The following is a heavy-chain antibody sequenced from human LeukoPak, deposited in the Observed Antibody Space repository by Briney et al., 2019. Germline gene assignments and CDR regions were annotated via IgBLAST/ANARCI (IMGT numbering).Heavy chain of an antibody. Sequence: ASVKVSCKASGYTFTGYFIHWVRQAPGQGLEWMGCVNPNSGGTNYAQKFQGRVTMTRDTSISTAYMELSRLRSDDTAVFYCARALYSGYTYGGQQVVHSSVDPWGQGTLVTVYS. V-gene: IGHV1-2*02. CDR1: GYTFTGYF. D-gene: IGHD5-12*01. CDR3: ARALYSGYTYGGQQVVHSSVDP. CDR2: VNPNSGGT. J-gene: IGHJ5*02.